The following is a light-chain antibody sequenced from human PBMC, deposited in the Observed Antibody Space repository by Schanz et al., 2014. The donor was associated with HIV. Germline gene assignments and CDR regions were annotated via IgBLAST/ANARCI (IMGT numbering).Light chain of an antibody. Sequence: IQMTQSRSTLSASVGDRVILTCRASQSISSWLAWYQQKPGKAPKLLISEASNLETGVPSRFSGSGSGTDFTLTISSLQPDDFATYYCQQYNSYSWTFGQGTKVEIK. V-gene: IGKV1-5*03. CDR1: QSISSW. J-gene: IGKJ1*01. CDR2: EAS. CDR3: QQYNSYSWT.